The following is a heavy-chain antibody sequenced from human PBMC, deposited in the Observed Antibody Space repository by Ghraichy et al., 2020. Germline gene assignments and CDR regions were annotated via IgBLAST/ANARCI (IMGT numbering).Heavy chain of an antibody. J-gene: IGHJ5*02. Sequence: SVKVSCKASGGTFSSYAISWVRQAPGQGLEWMGGIIPIFGTANYAQKFQGRVTITADESTSTAYMELSSLRSEDTAVYYCARPKYSYGELGENWFDPWGQGTLVTVSS. CDR1: GGTFSSYA. D-gene: IGHD5-18*01. CDR3: ARPKYSYGELGENWFDP. CDR2: IIPIFGTA. V-gene: IGHV1-69*13.